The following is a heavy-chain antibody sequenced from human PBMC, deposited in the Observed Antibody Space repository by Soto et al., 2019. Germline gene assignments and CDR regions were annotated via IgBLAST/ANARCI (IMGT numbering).Heavy chain of an antibody. CDR1: GFTFSAYW. Sequence: GGSLRLSCAASGFTFSAYWMHWVRQAPGKGLVWVSRIIGDGRDTDYAESVKGRFTISRDNAKNTLYLQMNSLRAEDTAVYYCGRDLHIAAADYWGQGTLVTVSS. D-gene: IGHD6-13*01. CDR2: IIGDGRDT. J-gene: IGHJ4*02. V-gene: IGHV3-74*01. CDR3: GRDLHIAAADY.